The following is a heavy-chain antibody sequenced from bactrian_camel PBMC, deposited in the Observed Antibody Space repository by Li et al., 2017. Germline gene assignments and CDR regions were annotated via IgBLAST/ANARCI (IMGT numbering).Heavy chain of an antibody. D-gene: IGHD5*01. Sequence: HVQLVESGGGLVQPGGSLRLSCTASGFTFVDVAMGWIRQAPGKGLEWISTINSGGGSTYYADSVKGRFTISRDNAKNALYLQIDSAKTEDTGVYYCATGPRTMGWILLSEEYLVYWGQGTQVTVS. J-gene: IGHJ4*01. CDR2: INSGGGST. CDR1: GFTFVDVA. V-gene: IGHV3S1*01. CDR3: ATGPRTMGWILLSEEYLVY.